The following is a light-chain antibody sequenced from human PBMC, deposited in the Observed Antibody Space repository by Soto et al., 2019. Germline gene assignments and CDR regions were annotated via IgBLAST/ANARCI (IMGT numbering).Light chain of an antibody. V-gene: IGKV1-9*01. Sequence: IQLTQSPSSLSASVGDRVTITCRASQGFNSYLAWYQQKPGKAPKLLIYAASTLQSGVPSRVSGSRSGTDFTLTISSLQPEDFATYYCQQFNSYPSSTFGGGTKVEIK. CDR1: QGFNSY. CDR2: AAS. J-gene: IGKJ4*01. CDR3: QQFNSYPSST.